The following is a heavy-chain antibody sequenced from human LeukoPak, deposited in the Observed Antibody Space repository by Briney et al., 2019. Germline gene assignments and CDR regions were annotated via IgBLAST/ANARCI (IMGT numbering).Heavy chain of an antibody. D-gene: IGHD1-26*01. V-gene: IGHV3-74*01. CDR2: INNVGSST. CDR1: GFTFSSYW. Sequence: GGSLRLSCAASGFTFSSYWMHWVRQAPGKGLVWVSRINNVGSSTTYADSVKGRFTISRDNAKNTLYLQMNSLSAEDTAVYYCAREVSGSSYFDYWGQGTQVTVSS. J-gene: IGHJ4*02. CDR3: AREVSGSSYFDY.